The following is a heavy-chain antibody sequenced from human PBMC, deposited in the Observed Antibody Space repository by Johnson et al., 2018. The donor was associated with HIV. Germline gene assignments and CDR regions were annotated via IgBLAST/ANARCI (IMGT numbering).Heavy chain of an antibody. J-gene: IGHJ3*02. V-gene: IGHV3-33*01. CDR1: GFTFSSYG. D-gene: IGHD4-17*01. CDR3: ASWHGDYGNAFDI. Sequence: QVQLVESGGGVVQPGRSLRLSCAASGFTFSSYGMHWVRQAPGKGLEWVAVIWYDGSNKYYADSVKGRFTISRDNSKNTLYLQMNSLRAEDTAVYYCASWHGDYGNAFDIWGQGTMVTVS. CDR2: IWYDGSNK.